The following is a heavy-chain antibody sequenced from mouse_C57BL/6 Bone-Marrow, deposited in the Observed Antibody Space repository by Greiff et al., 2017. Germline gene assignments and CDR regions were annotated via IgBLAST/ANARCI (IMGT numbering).Heavy chain of an antibody. CDR1: GYTFTSYW. CDR3: ASGDGYYDAMDY. V-gene: IGHV1-74*01. CDR2: LHPSDSDT. D-gene: IGHD2-3*01. J-gene: IGHJ4*01. Sequence: VQLQQPGAELVKPGASVKVSCKASGYTFTSYWMHWVKQRPGQGLEWIGRLHPSDSDTNYNQKFKGKATLTVDKSSSPAYMQLSSLTSEDSAVYYCASGDGYYDAMDYWGQGTSVTVSS.